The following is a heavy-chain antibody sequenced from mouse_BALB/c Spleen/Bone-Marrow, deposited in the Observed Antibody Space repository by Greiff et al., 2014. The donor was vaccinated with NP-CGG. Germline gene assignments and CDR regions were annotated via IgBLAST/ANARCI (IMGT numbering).Heavy chain of an antibody. CDR3: ARNANWLFTY. CDR1: GYDFTSYL. V-gene: IGHV1-54*01. CDR2: INPGSGGS. Sequence: VKLVESGAEVVRPGTSVKVSCKASGYDFTSYLIEWIKQRPGQGLEWIGVINPGSGGSNYKEKFTGKATLTVDKSSSTAYMQLSSLTSDDSAVYFCARNANWLFTYWGQGTLVTVSA. J-gene: IGHJ3*01. D-gene: IGHD4-1*01.